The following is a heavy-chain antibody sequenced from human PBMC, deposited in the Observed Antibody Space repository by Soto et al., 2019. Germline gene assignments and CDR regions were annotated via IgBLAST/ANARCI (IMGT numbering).Heavy chain of an antibody. CDR2: IYYSGST. Sequence: QVQLQESGPGLVKPSQTLSLTCTVSGGSISSGGYYWSWIRQHPGKGLEWIGYIYYSGSTYYNPSLRSRVTISVDPSKNQFSLKLSSVTAADTAVYYCASTLLWFGEKEVGYYYGMDVWGQGTTVTVSS. CDR1: GGSISSGGYY. D-gene: IGHD3-10*01. V-gene: IGHV4-31*03. J-gene: IGHJ6*02. CDR3: ASTLLWFGEKEVGYYYGMDV.